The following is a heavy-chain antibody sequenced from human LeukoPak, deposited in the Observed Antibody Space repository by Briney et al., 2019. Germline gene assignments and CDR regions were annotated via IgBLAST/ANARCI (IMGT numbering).Heavy chain of an antibody. CDR1: GFTVSSNY. V-gene: IGHV3-66*01. CDR3: ARDYGDYALDY. Sequence: GGSLRLSCAASGFTVSSNYMNWVRQAPGKGLEWVSVIYSGGSTSYADSVKGRFTISRDDSKNTLYLQMNSLRAEDTAVYYCARDYGDYALDYWGQGTLVTVSS. J-gene: IGHJ4*02. D-gene: IGHD4-17*01. CDR2: IYSGGST.